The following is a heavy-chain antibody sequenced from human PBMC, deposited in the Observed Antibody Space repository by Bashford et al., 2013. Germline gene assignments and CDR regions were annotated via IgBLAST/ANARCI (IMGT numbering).Heavy chain of an antibody. CDR2: INPNSGGT. Sequence: ASVKVSCKASGYTFTGYYMHWVRQAPGQGLEWMGWINPNSGGTNYAQKFQGWVTMTRDTSISTAYMELSRLRSDDTAVYYCAREPCSSTSCYPYYYYGMDVWGQGTTVTVSS. D-gene: IGHD2-2*01. V-gene: IGHV1-2*04. CDR1: GYTFTGYY. J-gene: IGHJ6*02. CDR3: AREPCSSTSCYPYYYYGMDV.